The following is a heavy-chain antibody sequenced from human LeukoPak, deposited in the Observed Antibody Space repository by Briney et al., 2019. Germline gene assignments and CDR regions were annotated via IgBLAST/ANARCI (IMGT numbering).Heavy chain of an antibody. CDR1: GFTFSSYW. V-gene: IGHV3-7*01. CDR2: IKQDGSDK. D-gene: IGHD6-13*01. CDR3: ASGQKLGF. Sequence: PGGSLRLSCVASGFTFSSYWMSWVRQAPGKGLEWVANIKQDGSDKYYVDSVKGRLTISRDNAKNSLYLQMNSLRAEDTAVYYCASGQKLGFWGQGTLVTVSS. J-gene: IGHJ4*02.